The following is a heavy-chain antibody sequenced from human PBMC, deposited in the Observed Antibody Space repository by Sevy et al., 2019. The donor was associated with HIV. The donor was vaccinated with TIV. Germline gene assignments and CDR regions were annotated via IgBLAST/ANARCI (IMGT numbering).Heavy chain of an antibody. V-gene: IGHV4-34*01. Sequence: SETLSLTCAVYGGSFSGYYWSWIRQPPGKGLEWIGEINHSGSTNYNPSLKSRVTISVDTSKNQFSLKLSSVTAADTAVYYCARVRIVVVVASSPYYYYGMDVWGQRTTVTVSS. J-gene: IGHJ6*02. CDR3: ARVRIVVVVASSPYYYYGMDV. CDR1: GGSFSGYY. D-gene: IGHD2-15*01. CDR2: INHSGST.